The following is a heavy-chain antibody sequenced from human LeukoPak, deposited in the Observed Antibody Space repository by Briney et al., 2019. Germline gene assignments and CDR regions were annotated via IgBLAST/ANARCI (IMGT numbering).Heavy chain of an antibody. CDR1: GFTFSSYG. D-gene: IGHD1-26*01. V-gene: IGHV3-30*18. CDR2: ISYDGSNK. J-gene: IGHJ4*02. Sequence: PGGSLRLSCAASGFTFSSYGMHWVRQAPGKGLEWVAVISYDGSNKYYADSVKGRFTISRDNSKNTLYLQMNSLRAEDTAAYYCAKDLEWELYYFDYWGQGTLVTVSS. CDR3: AKDLEWELYYFDY.